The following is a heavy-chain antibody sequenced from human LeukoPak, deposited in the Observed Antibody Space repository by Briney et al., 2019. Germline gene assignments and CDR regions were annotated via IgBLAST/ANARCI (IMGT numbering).Heavy chain of an antibody. CDR1: GGSISSYY. CDR2: IYTSGST. Sequence: SETLSLTCTVSGGSISSYYWSWIRQPAGKGLEWIGRIYTSGSTNYNPSLKSRVTMSVDTSKNQFSLKLSSVTAADTAVCYCAREGRGRRGYSGYVQTWFDPWGQGTLVTVSS. J-gene: IGHJ5*02. V-gene: IGHV4-4*07. D-gene: IGHD5-12*01. CDR3: AREGRGRRGYSGYVQTWFDP.